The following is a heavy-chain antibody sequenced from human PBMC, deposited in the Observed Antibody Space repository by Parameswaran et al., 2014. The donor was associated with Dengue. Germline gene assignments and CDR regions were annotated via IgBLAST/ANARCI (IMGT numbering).Heavy chain of an antibody. V-gene: IGHV3-48*02. CDR3: ARDEPEWLHYYYGMDV. D-gene: IGHD3-3*01. Sequence: VRQMPGKGLEWVSYISSSSSTIYYADSVKGRFTISRDNAKNSLYLQMNSLRDEDTAVYYCARDEPEWLHYYYGMDVWGQGTTVTVSS. CDR2: ISSSSSTI. J-gene: IGHJ6*02.